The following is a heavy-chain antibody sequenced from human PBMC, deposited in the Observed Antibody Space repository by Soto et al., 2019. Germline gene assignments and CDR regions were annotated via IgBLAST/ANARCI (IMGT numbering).Heavy chain of an antibody. CDR3: ARDLSLWRYYYYGMDV. J-gene: IGHJ6*02. CDR1: GFTFSSYA. Sequence: GGSLRLSCAASGFTFSSYAMHWVRQAPGKGLEWVAVISYDGSNKYYADSVTGRFTISRADSKNTLYLQMNSLRAEDTAVYYCARDLSLWRYYYYGMDVWGQGTTVTVSS. D-gene: IGHD3-16*01. V-gene: IGHV3-30-3*01. CDR2: ISYDGSNK.